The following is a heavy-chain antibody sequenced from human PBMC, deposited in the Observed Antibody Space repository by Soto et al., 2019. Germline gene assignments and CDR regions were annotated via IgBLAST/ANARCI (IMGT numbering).Heavy chain of an antibody. V-gene: IGHV1-24*01. D-gene: IGHD1-7*01. CDR1: GYTLTEFS. CDR2: FDPEDGET. Sequence: GASVKVSCKVSGYTLTEFSMYWVRQAPGKGVEWMGGFDPEDGETIYAQKFQGRVTMTEDTSTDTPYMELSSLRSEDTAVYYCATDRANYGAFAIWGQGTMVTVSS. CDR3: ATDRANYGAFAI. J-gene: IGHJ3*02.